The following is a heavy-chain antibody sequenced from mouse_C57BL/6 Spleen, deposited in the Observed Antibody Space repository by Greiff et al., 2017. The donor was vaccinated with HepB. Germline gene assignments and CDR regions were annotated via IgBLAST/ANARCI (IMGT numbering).Heavy chain of an antibody. D-gene: IGHD1-1*01. CDR2: ISDGGSYT. V-gene: IGHV5-4*01. CDR3: ARDYSGSSYDY. Sequence: EVQVVESGGGLVKPGGSLKLSCAASGFTFSSYAMSWVRQTPEKRLEWVATISDGGSYTYYPDNVKGRFTISRDNAKNNLYLQMSHLKSEDTAMYYCARDYSGSSYDYWGQGTTLTVSS. CDR1: GFTFSSYA. J-gene: IGHJ2*01.